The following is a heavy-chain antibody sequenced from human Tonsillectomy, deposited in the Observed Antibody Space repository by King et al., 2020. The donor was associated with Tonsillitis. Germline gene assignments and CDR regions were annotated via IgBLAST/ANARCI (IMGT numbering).Heavy chain of an antibody. CDR2: INTNTGNP. V-gene: IGHV7-4-1*02. Sequence: QLVQSGSELKKPGASVRVSCKASGYTFTKFAMNWVRQAPGQGLEWMGWINTNTGNPTYAQDFTGRFVFSLDTSASTAYLHISSLKPEDTAVYYCARTDREGHTFHWIAPWGQGTLVTVSS. CDR3: ARTDREGHTFHWIAP. D-gene: IGHD5-24*01. J-gene: IGHJ5*02. CDR1: GYTFTKFA.